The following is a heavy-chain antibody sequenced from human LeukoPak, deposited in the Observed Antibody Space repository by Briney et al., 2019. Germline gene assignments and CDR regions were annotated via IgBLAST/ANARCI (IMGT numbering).Heavy chain of an antibody. Sequence: GGSLRLSCAASGFLFSTYTVNWVRQAPGQGLEWVAALAAGSGTRYYANSVKGRFTISRDNSENTVFLQMNSLRVEDTAVYYCAKDKVPDGKWDIDYWGQGTLVTVSS. J-gene: IGHJ4*02. V-gene: IGHV3-23*01. CDR3: AKDKVPDGKWDIDY. CDR1: GFLFSTYT. CDR2: LAAGSGTR. D-gene: IGHD1-26*01.